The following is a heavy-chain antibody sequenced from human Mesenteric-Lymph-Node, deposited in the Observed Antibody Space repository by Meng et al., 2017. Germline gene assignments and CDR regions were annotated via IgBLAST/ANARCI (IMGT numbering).Heavy chain of an antibody. CDR3: AGETLRLGELSS. CDR2: ISYDGSNK. Sequence: GESLKISCAASGFTFSSYAMHWVRQAPGKGLEWVAVISYDGSNKYYADSVKGRFTISRDNYKNTLYLQMNSLSAEDTAVYYCAGETLRLGELSSWGQGTLVTVSS. D-gene: IGHD3-16*02. V-gene: IGHV3-30*04. CDR1: GFTFSSYA. J-gene: IGHJ4*02.